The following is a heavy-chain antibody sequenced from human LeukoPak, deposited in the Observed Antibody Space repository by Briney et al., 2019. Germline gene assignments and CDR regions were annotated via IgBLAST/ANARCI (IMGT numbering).Heavy chain of an antibody. CDR2: IYYSGST. V-gene: IGHV4-39*07. Sequence: SETLSLTCTVSGGSISSSSYYWGWIRQPPGKGLEWIGSIYYSGSTNYNPSLKSRVTISVDTSKNQFSLKLSSVTAADTAVYYCARLRRLSVTMVRGVKGFFFDYWGQGTLVTVSS. J-gene: IGHJ4*02. CDR1: GGSISSSSYY. CDR3: ARLRRLSVTMVRGVKGFFFDY. D-gene: IGHD3-10*01.